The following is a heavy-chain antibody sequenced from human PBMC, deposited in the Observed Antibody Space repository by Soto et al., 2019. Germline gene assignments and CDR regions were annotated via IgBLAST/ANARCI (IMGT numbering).Heavy chain of an antibody. J-gene: IGHJ4*02. V-gene: IGHV3-21*01. CDR1: GFTFSSYD. CDR2: ISSSSSYI. CDR3: ALTPVAGTPPDY. Sequence: EVQLVESGGGLVQPGGSLRLSCAASGFTFSSYDMHWVRQATGKGLEWVSSISSSSSYIYYADSVKGRFTISRDNAKNSLYLQMNSLRAEDTAVYYCALTPVAGTPPDYWGQGTLVTVSS. D-gene: IGHD6-19*01.